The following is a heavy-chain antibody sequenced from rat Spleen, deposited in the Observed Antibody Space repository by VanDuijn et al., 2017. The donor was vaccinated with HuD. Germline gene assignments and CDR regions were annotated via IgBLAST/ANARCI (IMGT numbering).Heavy chain of an antibody. D-gene: IGHD1-12*02. CDR3: TREGYDGTSSGFDY. Sequence: EVQLVESGGGLVRPGRSLKLSCAASGFSFSNYDMAWVRQAPTEGLEWVASITDSGGSTYYRDSVKGRFTISRDNAQNTLYLQMDSLRSEDTATYYCTREGYDGTSSGFDYWGQGVMVTVSS. CDR1: GFSFSNYD. CDR2: ITDSGGST. J-gene: IGHJ2*01. V-gene: IGHV5-27*01.